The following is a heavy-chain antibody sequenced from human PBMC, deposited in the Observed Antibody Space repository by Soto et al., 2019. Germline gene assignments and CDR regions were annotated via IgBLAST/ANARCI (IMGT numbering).Heavy chain of an antibody. CDR1: GVSISIEHYH. Sequence: SETLSLTCNVSGVSISIEHYHWTWIRQSPGKDLEWIGYIHYTGSMQYNPSLRSRLTMSVDTSKNLFSLRSLRSDDTAVYYCARDLGRYSSGWGSELRLYYYMDVWGKGTTVTVSS. D-gene: IGHD6-19*01. J-gene: IGHJ6*03. CDR2: IHYTGSM. V-gene: IGHV4-30-4*02. CDR3: ARDLGRYSSGWGSELRLYYYMDV.